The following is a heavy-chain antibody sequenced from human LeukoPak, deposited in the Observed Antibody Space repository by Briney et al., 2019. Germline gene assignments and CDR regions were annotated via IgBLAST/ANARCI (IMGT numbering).Heavy chain of an antibody. CDR2: IYYSGST. V-gene: IGHV4-59*01. CDR3: AREHPHYYDSSGSQHFDP. Sequence: PSETLSLTCTVSGGSIGSYYWSWIRQPPGKGLEWIGYIYYSGSTNYNPSLKSRVTISVDTSKNQFSLKLSSVTAADTAVYYCAREHPHYYDSSGSQHFDPWGQGTLVTVSS. J-gene: IGHJ5*02. CDR1: GGSIGSYY. D-gene: IGHD3-22*01.